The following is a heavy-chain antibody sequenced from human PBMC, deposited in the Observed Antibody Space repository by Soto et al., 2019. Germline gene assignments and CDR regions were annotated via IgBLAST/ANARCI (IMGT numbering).Heavy chain of an antibody. V-gene: IGHV3-21*04. CDR3: ARVLIGYNWNDLLDY. D-gene: IGHD1-1*01. Sequence: PGGSLRLSCAASGFTFSSYSMNWVRQAPGKGLEWVSSISSSSSYIYYADSVKGRFTISRDNAKNSLYLQMNSLRAEDTAVYYCARVLIGYNWNDLLDYWGQGTLVTVSS. CDR1: GFTFSSYS. CDR2: ISSSSSYI. J-gene: IGHJ4*02.